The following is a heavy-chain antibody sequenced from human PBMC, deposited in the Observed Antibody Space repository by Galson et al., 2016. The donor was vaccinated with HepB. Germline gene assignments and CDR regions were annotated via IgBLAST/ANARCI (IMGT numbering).Heavy chain of an antibody. CDR2: IKPSGGHT. CDR1: GYIFTTYH. CDR3: ARGSYYYDIHDYRPDFDY. D-gene: IGHD3-22*01. J-gene: IGHJ4*02. V-gene: IGHV1-46*03. Sequence: SVKVSCKASGYIFTTYHMHWVRQAPGQGLEWMGIIKPSGGHTSYAQKFQGRVTMTRDTSTSTVYMELSSLRSEDTTVYYCARGSYYYDIHDYRPDFDYWGQGTLVTASS.